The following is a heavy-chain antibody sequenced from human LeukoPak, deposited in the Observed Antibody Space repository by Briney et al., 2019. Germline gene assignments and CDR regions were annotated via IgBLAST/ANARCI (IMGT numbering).Heavy chain of an antibody. CDR3: ASYPPVTTSIIFDY. CDR1: GYTFTGYY. D-gene: IGHD4-17*01. V-gene: IGHV1-2*02. CDR2: INPNSGGT. J-gene: IGHJ4*02. Sequence: ASVKVSCKASGYTFTGYYMHWVRQAPGQGLEWMGWINPNSGGTNYAQKFQGRVTMTRDTSISTAYMELSRLRSDDTAVYYCASYPPVTTSIIFDYWGQGTLVTVSS.